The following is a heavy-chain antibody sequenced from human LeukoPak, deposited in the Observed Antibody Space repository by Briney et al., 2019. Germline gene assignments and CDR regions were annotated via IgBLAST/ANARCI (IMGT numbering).Heavy chain of an antibody. CDR3: GYSSGYLDAFDI. J-gene: IGHJ3*02. Sequence: GGSLRLSCAASGFTFSSYAMHWVRQAPGKGLEWVAVISYDGSNKYYADSVKGRFTISRDNSKNTLYLQMNSLRAEDTAVYYCGYSSGYLDAFDIWGKGTMVTVSS. CDR2: ISYDGSNK. V-gene: IGHV3-30-3*01. D-gene: IGHD3-3*01. CDR1: GFTFSSYA.